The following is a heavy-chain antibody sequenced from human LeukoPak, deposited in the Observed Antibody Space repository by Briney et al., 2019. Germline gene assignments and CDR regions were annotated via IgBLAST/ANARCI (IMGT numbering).Heavy chain of an antibody. CDR2: ISGSGGST. V-gene: IGHV3-23*01. CDR1: GFTVSSNY. CDR3: ASLYRDY. Sequence: PGGSLRLSCAASGFTVSSNYMGWVRQAPGKGLEWVSAISGSGGSTYYADSVKGRFTISRDNSKNTLYLQMNSLRAEDTAVYHCASLYRDYWGQGTLVTVSS. D-gene: IGHD3-16*01. J-gene: IGHJ4*02.